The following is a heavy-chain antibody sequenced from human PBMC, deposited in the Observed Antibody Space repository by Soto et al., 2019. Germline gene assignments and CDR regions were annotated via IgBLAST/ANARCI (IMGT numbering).Heavy chain of an antibody. V-gene: IGHV5-10-1*01. CDR3: ARSYLLSGPQGHSYGMDV. Sequence: PGESLKIYWKGSGYSFTSYWISWVRQMPGKGLEWVWRIDPSDSYTNYSPSFQVHVTISADKSIRTDYLQWRSLKASDTAVYYFARSYLLSGPQGHSYGMDVWGQGTMVTVSS. CDR1: GYSFTSYW. D-gene: IGHD6-25*01. J-gene: IGHJ6*02. CDR2: IDPSDSYT.